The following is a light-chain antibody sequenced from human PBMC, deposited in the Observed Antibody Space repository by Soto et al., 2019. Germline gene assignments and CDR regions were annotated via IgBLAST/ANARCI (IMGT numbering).Light chain of an antibody. V-gene: IGKV4-1*01. CDR3: QQYYSTPT. CDR1: QSVLYSSSNKNN. CDR2: WAS. Sequence: DIVMTQSPDSLAVSLGERATINCKSSQSVLYSSSNKNNLAWYQQKPGQPPKLLIYWASTRESGVPDRFSGSGSGTDFTLTISSLQAEDVAVYYCQQYYSTPTFGQGTKVEIK. J-gene: IGKJ1*01.